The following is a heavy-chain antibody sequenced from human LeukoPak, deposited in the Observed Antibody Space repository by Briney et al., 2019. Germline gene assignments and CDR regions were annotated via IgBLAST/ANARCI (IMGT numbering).Heavy chain of an antibody. V-gene: IGHV3-21*04. CDR1: GFTFTSYS. CDR2: ISSSSSYI. CDR3: ARAATPYYFDY. Sequence: GGSLRLSCAASGFTFTSYSMNWVRQAPGKGLEWVSSISSSSSYIYSADSVKGRFTISRDNAKNTLYLQMNSLRAEDTAVYYCARAATPYYFDYWGQGTLVTVAS. J-gene: IGHJ4*02.